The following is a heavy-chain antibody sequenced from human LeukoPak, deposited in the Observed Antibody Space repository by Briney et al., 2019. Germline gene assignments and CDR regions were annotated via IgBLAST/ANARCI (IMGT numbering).Heavy chain of an antibody. CDR2: ISPTGGT. V-gene: IGHV4-4*09. J-gene: IGHJ4*02. Sequence: SETLSLTCSGSGGSIRSYYWSWIRQPPGKGLEWIGYISPTGGTNYNPSLTSRVTVSVDTSKNLFSLKLDPVTAADTAMYFCARRSVTRWYYSDWGQGTLVTVSS. CDR1: GGSIRSYY. CDR3: ARRSVTRWYYSD. D-gene: IGHD3-10*01.